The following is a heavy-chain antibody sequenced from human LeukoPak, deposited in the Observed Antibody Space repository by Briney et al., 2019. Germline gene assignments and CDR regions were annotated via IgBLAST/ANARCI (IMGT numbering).Heavy chain of an antibody. CDR2: IYYTGST. Sequence: SETLSLTCTVSGGSISSSSYYWGWIRQPPGKGLEWIGSIYYTGSTYYNSSLKSRVTISVDTSKNQFSLKLSSVTAADTAVYYCASQRRAGSSYYMDVWGKGTTVTVAS. D-gene: IGHD6-6*01. V-gene: IGHV4-39*01. CDR3: ASQRRAGSSYYMDV. J-gene: IGHJ6*03. CDR1: GGSISSSSYY.